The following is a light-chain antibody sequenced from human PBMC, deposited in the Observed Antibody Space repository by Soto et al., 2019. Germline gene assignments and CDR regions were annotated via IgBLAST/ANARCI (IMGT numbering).Light chain of an antibody. CDR2: DVS. V-gene: IGLV2-14*01. CDR1: SSDVGGYNY. Sequence: QSALTQPASVSGSPGQSITISCTGTSSDVGGYNYVSWYQQHPGKAPKLMIYDVSNRPSGVSNRFSGSKSGNTAFLTISGLQAEDEADYYCSSDTSSNTLVFGTGTKLTVL. J-gene: IGLJ1*01. CDR3: SSDTSSNTLV.